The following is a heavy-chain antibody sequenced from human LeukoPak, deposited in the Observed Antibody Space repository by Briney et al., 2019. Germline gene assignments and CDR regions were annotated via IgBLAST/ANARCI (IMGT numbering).Heavy chain of an antibody. V-gene: IGHV3-30*04. CDR2: ISYDGSNK. D-gene: IGHD3-22*01. Sequence: PGGSLRLSCAASGFTFSSYAMHWVRQAPGKGLEWVAVISYDGSNKYYADSVKGRFTISRDNSKNTLYLQMNSLRAEDTAVYYCARATMIILGAFDIWGQGTMVTVSS. CDR1: GFTFSSYA. CDR3: ARATMIILGAFDI. J-gene: IGHJ3*02.